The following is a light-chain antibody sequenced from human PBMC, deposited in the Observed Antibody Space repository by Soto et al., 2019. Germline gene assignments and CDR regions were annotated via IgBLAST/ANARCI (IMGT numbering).Light chain of an antibody. Sequence: IVLTQSPGTLSLSPGERATLSCSASQSVSSSYLAWYQQKPGQTPSLLIYGASSRATGIPDRFSGSGSGTDFTLTISRLEPEDFAVYYCQQYGSSPETFGQGTKVDIK. CDR1: QSVSSSY. V-gene: IGKV3-20*01. CDR3: QQYGSSPET. J-gene: IGKJ1*01. CDR2: GAS.